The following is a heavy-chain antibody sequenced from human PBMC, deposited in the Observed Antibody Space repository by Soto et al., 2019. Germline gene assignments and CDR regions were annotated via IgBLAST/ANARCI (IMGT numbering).Heavy chain of an antibody. J-gene: IGHJ4*02. CDR2: IIPILGIA. Sequence: QVQLVQSGAEVKKPGSSVKVSCKASGSTFSSNIIIWVRQAPGQGLEWMGKIIPILGIANYAQQFQGRVTITADKSTSTAYMELSSLRSEDTAVYYCARGFGSGSYAVDYWGQGTLVTVSS. CDR1: GSTFSSNI. V-gene: IGHV1-69*02. CDR3: ARGFGSGSYAVDY. D-gene: IGHD3-10*01.